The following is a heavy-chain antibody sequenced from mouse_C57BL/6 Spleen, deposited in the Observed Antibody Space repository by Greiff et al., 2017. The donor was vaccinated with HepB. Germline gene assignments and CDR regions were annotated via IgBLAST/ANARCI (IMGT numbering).Heavy chain of an antibody. J-gene: IGHJ4*01. CDR1: GYAFTNYL. Sequence: QVQLQQSGAELVRPGTSVKVSCKASGYAFTNYLIEWVKQRPGQGLEWIGVINPGSGGTNYNEKFKGKATLTADKSSSTAYMQLSSLTSEDSAVYFCARGEGDYWGQGTSVTVSS. CDR3: ARGEGDY. CDR2: INPGSGGT. V-gene: IGHV1-54*01.